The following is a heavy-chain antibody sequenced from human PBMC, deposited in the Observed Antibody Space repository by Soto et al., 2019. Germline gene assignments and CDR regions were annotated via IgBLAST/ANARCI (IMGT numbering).Heavy chain of an antibody. V-gene: IGHV3-23*01. Sequence: GGSLRLSCAASGFTFSSYGMHWVRQAPGKGLEWVAVISGSGGSTYYADSVKGRFTISRDNSKNTLYLQMNSLRAEDTAVYYCAKRPTRYCTNGVCSYFDYWGQGTLVTVSS. J-gene: IGHJ4*02. D-gene: IGHD2-8*01. CDR3: AKRPTRYCTNGVCSYFDY. CDR1: GFTFSSYG. CDR2: ISGSGGST.